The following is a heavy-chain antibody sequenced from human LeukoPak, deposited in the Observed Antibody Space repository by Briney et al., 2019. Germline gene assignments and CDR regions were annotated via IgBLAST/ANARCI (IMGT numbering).Heavy chain of an antibody. D-gene: IGHD2-15*01. CDR2: ISGSGGST. CDR1: GFTFSSYA. Sequence: GGSLRLSCAASGFTFSSYAMSWVRQAPGKGLEWVSAISGSGGSTYYADSVKGRFTISRDNSKNTLYLQMNSLRAEDTAVYYCARGRVVVAAAALRTYYFDYWGQGTLVTVSS. J-gene: IGHJ4*02. CDR3: ARGRVVVAAAALRTYYFDY. V-gene: IGHV3-23*01.